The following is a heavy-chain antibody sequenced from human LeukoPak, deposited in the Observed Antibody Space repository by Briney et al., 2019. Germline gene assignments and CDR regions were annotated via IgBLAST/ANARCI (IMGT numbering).Heavy chain of an antibody. D-gene: IGHD5-24*01. V-gene: IGHV5-51*01. CDR1: GYSFTSYW. CDR2: IYSGDSDT. CDR3: ARLKTEMATIDY. Sequence: GEALKISWKGSGYSFTSYWIGWGRQMPGKGLELRGIIYSGDSDTRYSQSFQGQVTISAAKSISTAYLQWSSLKASDTAMYYCARLKTEMATIDYWGQGTLVTVSS. J-gene: IGHJ4*02.